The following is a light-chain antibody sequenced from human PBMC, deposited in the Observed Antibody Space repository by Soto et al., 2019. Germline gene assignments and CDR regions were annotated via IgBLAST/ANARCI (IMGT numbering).Light chain of an antibody. CDR1: QRTANSY. CDR3: HQSVVSRWT. J-gene: IGKJ1*01. CDR2: GTS. V-gene: IGKV3-20*01. Sequence: IVLTQSPDTLSLSPGERATLSCRTSQRTANSYFAWSQQKPGQAPRLLIDGTSSRAAGVPGRSAGSGSGTDFTLTISGLEPDAFAVYYCHQSVVSRWTFGQGTKVEVK.